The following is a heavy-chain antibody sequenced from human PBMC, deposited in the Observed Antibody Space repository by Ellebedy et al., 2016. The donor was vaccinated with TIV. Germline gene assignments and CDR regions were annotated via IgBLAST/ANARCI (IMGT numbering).Heavy chain of an antibody. CDR1: GYTFTGYY. J-gene: IGHJ3*02. V-gene: IGHV1-2*02. CDR2: INPNNGYT. CDR3: AGVALGAFDI. Sequence: ASVKVSCKASGYTFTGYYIHWVRQAPGQGLEWMGWINPNNGYTNYAQQFQGRITMTRDTSISTGYMELRRLTSDDTAVYFCAGVALGAFDIWGQGTMVTVSS.